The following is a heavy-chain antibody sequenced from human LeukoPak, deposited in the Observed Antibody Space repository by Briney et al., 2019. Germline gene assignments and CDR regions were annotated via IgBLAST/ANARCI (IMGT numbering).Heavy chain of an antibody. CDR1: GFTFSSYS. J-gene: IGHJ4*02. D-gene: IGHD4-11*01. CDR2: ISSSSSTI. V-gene: IGHV3-48*01. Sequence: GGSLRLSCAASGFTFSSYSMNWVRQAPGKGLEWVSYISSSSSTIYYADSVKGRFTISRDNAKNSLYLQMNSLRAEDTAVYYCASQTYDYSNYVGVSWGQGTLVTVSS. CDR3: ASQTYDYSNYVGVS.